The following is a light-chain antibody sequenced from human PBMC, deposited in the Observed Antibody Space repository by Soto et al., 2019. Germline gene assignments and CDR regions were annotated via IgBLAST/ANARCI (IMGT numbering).Light chain of an antibody. J-gene: IGKJ1*01. CDR3: QQYYSTPRT. V-gene: IGKV4-1*01. Sequence: DIVMTQSPDSLTMSLGERATLNCRSSQSVLYSSNNKNYLAWYQQKPGQPPKLLIYWASTRESGVPDRFSGSGSGTDFTLTISSLQAEDVAVYYCQQYYSTPRTFGQGTKVEIK. CDR1: QSVLYSSNNKNY. CDR2: WAS.